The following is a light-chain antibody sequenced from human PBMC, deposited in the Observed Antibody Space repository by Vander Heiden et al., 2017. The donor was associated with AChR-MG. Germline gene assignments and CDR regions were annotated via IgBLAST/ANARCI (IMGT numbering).Light chain of an antibody. Sequence: DIQMTQSPPSLSASVGDRVTITCQASQDISHFLNWYHQKPGKAPNLLIYDSSNLETGVPSRFSGSGSGTHFSLTISSLQPEDVATYYCQQYDNLPITFGQGTRLEI. J-gene: IGKJ5*01. CDR1: QDISHF. CDR3: QQYDNLPIT. V-gene: IGKV1-33*01. CDR2: DSS.